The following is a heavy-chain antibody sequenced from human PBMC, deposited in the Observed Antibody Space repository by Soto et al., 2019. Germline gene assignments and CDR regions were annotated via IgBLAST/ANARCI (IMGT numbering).Heavy chain of an antibody. J-gene: IGHJ3*02. CDR2: IIPILGIA. CDR1: GGTFSSYT. CDR3: AREGCFLEWLPEKTDAFDI. Sequence: QVQLVQSGAEVKKPGSSVKVSCKASGGTFSSYTISWVRQAPGQGLEWMGRIIPILGIANYAQKFQGRVTITADKSTITAYMELSSLRSEDTAVYYCAREGCFLEWLPEKTDAFDIWGQGTMVTVSS. D-gene: IGHD3-3*01. V-gene: IGHV1-69*08.